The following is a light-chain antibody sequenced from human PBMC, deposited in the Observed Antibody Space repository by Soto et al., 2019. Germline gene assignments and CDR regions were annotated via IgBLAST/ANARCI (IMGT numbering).Light chain of an antibody. CDR1: QSISSW. CDR2: DAS. CDR3: QQYNSYPYT. Sequence: DIQMNQSPSTLSASVGDRVTITCRSSQSISSWLDWYQQKPGKAPKLLIYDASSLESGVPSRFSGSGSGTEFTLTISSLQPDDFATYYCQQYNSYPYTFGHGTKLEIK. J-gene: IGKJ2*01. V-gene: IGKV1-5*01.